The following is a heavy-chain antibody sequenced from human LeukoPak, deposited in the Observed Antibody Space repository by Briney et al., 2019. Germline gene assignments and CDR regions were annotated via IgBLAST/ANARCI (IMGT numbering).Heavy chain of an antibody. V-gene: IGHV4-59*04. CDR3: ARHVTLYYSRNWYFDL. CDR1: GGSISSYY. D-gene: IGHD2-8*01. Sequence: SETLSLTCTVSGGSISSYYWSWIRQPPGKGLEWIGSIYHSGSTYYNPSLKSRVTISVDTSKNQFSLKLSSVTAADTAVYYCARHVTLYYSRNWYFDLWGRGTLVTVSS. CDR2: IYHSGST. J-gene: IGHJ2*01.